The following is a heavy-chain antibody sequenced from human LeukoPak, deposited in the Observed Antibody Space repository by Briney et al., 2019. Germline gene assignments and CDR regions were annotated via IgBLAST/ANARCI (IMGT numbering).Heavy chain of an antibody. CDR2: IKQDGTER. J-gene: IGHJ4*02. CDR3: AKVAKYYYGSETYYFFEH. V-gene: IGHV3-7*01. D-gene: IGHD3-10*01. CDR1: GLTFSSYN. Sequence: GGSLRLSCAASGLTFSSYNMNWVRQAPGKGLEWVANIKQDGTERYYVDSVKGRFTISRDNVKNSLYLQMNSLRVEDTAVYYCAKVAKYYYGSETYYFFEHWGQGTPVTASS.